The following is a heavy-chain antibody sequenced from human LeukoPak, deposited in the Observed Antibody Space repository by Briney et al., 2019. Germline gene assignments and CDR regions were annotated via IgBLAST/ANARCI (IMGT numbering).Heavy chain of an antibody. J-gene: IGHJ1*01. CDR2: IIPIFGTA. V-gene: IGHV1-69*01. D-gene: IGHD2-15*01. Sequence: ASVKLSCKASAGTFSSYAISWVRQAPGQGLEWMGGIIPIFGTANYAQKFQGRVTITADESTSTAYMELSSLRSEDTAVYYCAISHQGIVVVVAATGYFQHWGQGTLVTVSS. CDR1: AGTFSSYA. CDR3: AISHQGIVVVVAATGYFQH.